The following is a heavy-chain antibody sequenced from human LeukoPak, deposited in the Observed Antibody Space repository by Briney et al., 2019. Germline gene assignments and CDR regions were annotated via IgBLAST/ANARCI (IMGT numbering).Heavy chain of an antibody. Sequence: GGSLRLSCAASGFTLSSNEMRWVRQAPGKGMEWVSSISGGSKYYPASRKRRFTISSDNSKNTLHLQMNSLRAEDTAVSPPGGYCSSTSCYKTMSYYYYYMDVWGKGTTVTVSS. V-gene: IGHV3-38-3*01. CDR1: GFTLSSNE. CDR2: ISGGSK. D-gene: IGHD2-2*02. CDR3: GGYCSSTSCYKTMSYYYYYMDV. J-gene: IGHJ6*03.